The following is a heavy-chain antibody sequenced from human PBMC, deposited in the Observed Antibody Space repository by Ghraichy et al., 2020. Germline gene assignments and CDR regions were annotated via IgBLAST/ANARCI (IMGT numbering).Heavy chain of an antibody. J-gene: IGHJ4*02. CDR3: AKGQVIVVVIDDY. V-gene: IGHV3-30*18. Sequence: GGSLRLSCAASGFTFSSYGMHWVRQAPGKGLEWVAVISYDGSNKYYADSVKGRFTISRDNSKNTLYLQMNSLRAEDMAVYYCAKGQVIVVVIDDYWGQGTLVTVSS. D-gene: IGHD3-22*01. CDR1: GFTFSSYG. CDR2: ISYDGSNK.